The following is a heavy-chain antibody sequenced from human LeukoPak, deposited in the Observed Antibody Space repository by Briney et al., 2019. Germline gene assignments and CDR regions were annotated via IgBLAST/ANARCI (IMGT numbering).Heavy chain of an antibody. CDR3: ARDPIYDSSGYFDY. CDR1: GFTFSNYG. J-gene: IGHJ4*02. V-gene: IGHV3-30*03. D-gene: IGHD3-22*01. Sequence: GGSLRLSCAASGFTFSNYGMHWVRQAPGKGLEWVAVISYDGSNKYYAGSVKGRLTISRDNSKNTLYLQMNSLRAEDTAVYYCARDPIYDSSGYFDYWGQGTLVTVSS. CDR2: ISYDGSNK.